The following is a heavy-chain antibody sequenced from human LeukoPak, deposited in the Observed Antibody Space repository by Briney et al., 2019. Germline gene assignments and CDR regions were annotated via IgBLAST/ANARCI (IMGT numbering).Heavy chain of an antibody. Sequence: KPSQTLSLTCTVSGGSISSGDYYWRWIRQPPGKGLEWIGYIYYSGSTYYNPSLKSRVTISVETSKNQFSLKLSSVTAADTAVYYCARDGLNGYVWGSPNVWGKGTTVTVSS. D-gene: IGHD3-16*01. CDR1: GGSISSGDYY. CDR2: IYYSGST. J-gene: IGHJ6*04. CDR3: ARDGLNGYVWGSPNV. V-gene: IGHV4-30-4*08.